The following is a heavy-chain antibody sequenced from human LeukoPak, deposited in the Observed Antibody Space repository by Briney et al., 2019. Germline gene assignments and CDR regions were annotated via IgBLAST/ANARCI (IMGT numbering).Heavy chain of an antibody. CDR3: AQKAPFSPTYSQQ. V-gene: IGHV4-59*01. Sequence: SETLSLTCTVSGGSITSYFWSGIRQPPGRRLEWIGYIYHSGTTNYNPSLKSRVTISADTSKNQFSLRLTSVTAADTAVYYCAQKAPFSPTYSQQWGQGTLVTVSS. J-gene: IGHJ1*01. CDR1: GGSITSYF. CDR2: IYHSGTT. D-gene: IGHD2/OR15-2a*01.